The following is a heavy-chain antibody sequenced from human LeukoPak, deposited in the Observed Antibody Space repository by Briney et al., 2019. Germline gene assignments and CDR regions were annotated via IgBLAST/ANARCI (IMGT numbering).Heavy chain of an antibody. CDR1: GFTFSSFD. D-gene: IGHD6-13*01. J-gene: IGHJ5*02. CDR3: AKPPWQQLVRYNWFDP. V-gene: IGHV3-23*01. Sequence: GGTLRLSCAASGFTFSSFDMSWVRQAPGEGLEWVSAISGSGGSTYNADSVKGRFTISRDNSKNTMYLQMNSLRAEDTAVYYCAKPPWQQLVRYNWFDPWGQGTLVTVSS. CDR2: ISGSGGST.